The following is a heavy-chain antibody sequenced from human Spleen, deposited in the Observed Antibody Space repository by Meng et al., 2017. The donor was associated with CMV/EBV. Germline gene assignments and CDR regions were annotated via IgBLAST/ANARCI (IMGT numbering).Heavy chain of an antibody. Sequence: ASVKVSCKASGYTFTSYYMHWVRQAPGQGLEWMGIIHPTGGSTTYAQKFQGRLTMTRDRSTGTVYMELSSLRSEDTAVYYCARDRVIYYYDSGGSTSDSWGQGTLVTVSS. CDR2: IHPTGGST. J-gene: IGHJ4*02. CDR3: ARDRVIYYYDSGGSTSDS. CDR1: GYTFTSYY. V-gene: IGHV1-46*01. D-gene: IGHD3-22*01.